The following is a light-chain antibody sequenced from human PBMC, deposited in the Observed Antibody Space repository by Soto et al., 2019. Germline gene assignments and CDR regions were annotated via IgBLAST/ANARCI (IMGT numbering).Light chain of an antibody. CDR2: DAS. CDR1: QSVRTY. J-gene: IGKJ1*01. V-gene: IGKV3D-15*01. CDR3: QNYGGSVWT. Sequence: EVLMTQSPATLSVSPGERATLSCRASQSVRTYLAWYQVKPGQAPRLLIYDASNRATGIPARFSGSGSGTDFTLTISRLDPEDSAVYYCQNYGGSVWTFGPGTKVDIK.